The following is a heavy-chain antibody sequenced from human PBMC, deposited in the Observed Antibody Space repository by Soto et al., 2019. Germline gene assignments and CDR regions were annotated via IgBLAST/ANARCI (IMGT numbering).Heavy chain of an antibody. J-gene: IGHJ6*02. CDR2: ISWNSGSI. CDR1: GFTFDDYA. V-gene: IGHV3-9*01. CDR3: AKDMGSRQLVRGGYYYYGMDV. Sequence: GGSLRLSCAASGFTFDDYAMHWFRQAPGKGLEWVSGISWNSGSIGYADTVKGRFTISRDNAKNPLYLQMNSLRAEDTALYYCAKDMGSRQLVRGGYYYYGMDVWGQGTTVTSP. D-gene: IGHD6-6*01.